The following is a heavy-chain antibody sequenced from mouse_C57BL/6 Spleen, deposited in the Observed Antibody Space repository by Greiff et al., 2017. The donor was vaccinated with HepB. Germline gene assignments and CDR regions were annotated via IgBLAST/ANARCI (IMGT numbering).Heavy chain of an antibody. J-gene: IGHJ3*01. CDR2: IHPNSGST. D-gene: IGHD2-4*01. CDR1: GYTFTSYW. CDR3: ARPDDYDVGFAY. V-gene: IGHV1-64*01. Sequence: QVQLKQPGAELVKPGASVKLSCKASGYTFTSYWMHWVKQRPGQGLEWIGMIHPNSGSTNYNEKFKSKATLTVDKSSSTAYMQLSSLTSEDSAVYYCARPDDYDVGFAYWGQGTLVTVSA.